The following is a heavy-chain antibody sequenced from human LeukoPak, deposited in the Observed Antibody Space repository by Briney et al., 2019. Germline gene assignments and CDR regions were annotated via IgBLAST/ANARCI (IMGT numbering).Heavy chain of an antibody. CDR2: ISGSGGST. V-gene: IGHV3-23*01. Sequence: GGSLRLSCAASGFTFSSYAMSWVRQAPGKGLEWVSAISGSGGSTYYADSVKGRFTISRDNSENTLYLQMNSLRAEDTAVYYCAKGTLLIWGSYGDYWGQGTLVTVSS. D-gene: IGHD1-26*01. J-gene: IGHJ4*02. CDR1: GFTFSSYA. CDR3: AKGTLLIWGSYGDY.